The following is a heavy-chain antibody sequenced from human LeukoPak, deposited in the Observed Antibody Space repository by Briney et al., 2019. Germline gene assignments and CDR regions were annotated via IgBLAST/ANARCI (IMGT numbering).Heavy chain of an antibody. CDR3: ARDYQTGYYFGGYFDY. J-gene: IGHJ4*02. Sequence: PGGSLRLSCAASGFTFSSYAMSWVRQAPGKGLEWVSAISGSGGSTYYADSVKGRFTISRDNAKNSLYLQMNSLRAEDTAVYYCARDYQTGYYFGGYFDYWGQGTLVTVSS. CDR1: GFTFSSYA. CDR2: ISGSGGST. D-gene: IGHD3-9*01. V-gene: IGHV3-23*01.